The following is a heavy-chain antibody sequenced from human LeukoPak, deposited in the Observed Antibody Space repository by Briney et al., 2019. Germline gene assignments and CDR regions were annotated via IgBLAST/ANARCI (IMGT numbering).Heavy chain of an antibody. CDR3: ARVPNTAMVPMTYYYYGMDV. V-gene: IGHV1-46*01. CDR1: GYTFTSYY. Sequence: ASVKVSCKASGYTFTSYYMHWVRQAPGQGLEWMGIIDPSGGSTSYAQKFQGRVTMTRDTSTSTVYMELSSLRSEDTAVYYCARVPNTAMVPMTYYYYGMDVWGQGTTVTVSS. CDR2: IDPSGGST. J-gene: IGHJ6*02. D-gene: IGHD5-18*01.